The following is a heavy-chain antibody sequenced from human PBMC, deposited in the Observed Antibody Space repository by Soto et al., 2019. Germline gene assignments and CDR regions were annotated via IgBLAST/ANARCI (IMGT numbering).Heavy chain of an antibody. D-gene: IGHD3-3*01. J-gene: IGHJ6*02. Sequence: GASVKVSCKASGFTFTSSAVQWVRQARGQRLEWIGWIVVGSGNTNYAQKFQERVTITRDMSTSTAYMELSSLRSEDTAVYYCAADRGTIFGVATYGMDVWGQGTTVTVSS. V-gene: IGHV1-58*01. CDR1: GFTFTSSA. CDR3: AADRGTIFGVATYGMDV. CDR2: IVVGSGNT.